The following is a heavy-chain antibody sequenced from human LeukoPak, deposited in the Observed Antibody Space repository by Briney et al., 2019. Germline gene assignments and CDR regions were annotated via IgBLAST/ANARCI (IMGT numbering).Heavy chain of an antibody. J-gene: IGHJ5*02. CDR1: GFTFSSYW. D-gene: IGHD2-15*01. V-gene: IGHV3-7*01. CDR3: ARERSSYCSGGRCYQEINWFDP. CDR2: IKQDGIEK. Sequence: GGSLRLSCAASGFTFSSYWMSWVRQAPGKGLGWVAHIKQDGIEKYYVDSGKGRLTISRDNAQNSLYLQMNTLRAEDTPVYYCARERSSYCSGGRCYQEINWFDPWGQGTLVTVSS.